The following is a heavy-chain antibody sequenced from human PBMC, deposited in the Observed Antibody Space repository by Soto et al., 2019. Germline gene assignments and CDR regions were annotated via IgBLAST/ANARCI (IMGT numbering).Heavy chain of an antibody. D-gene: IGHD5-18*01. J-gene: IGHJ4*02. Sequence: GESLKISCKGSGYSFTSYWNGWVRQMPGKGLEWMGIIYPDDSDTRYSPSFQGQVIMSADKSISTAYLQWSSLKASDSAMYYCARQGKYNYGSNDYWGQGTLVTVSS. CDR2: IYPDDSDT. V-gene: IGHV5-51*01. CDR3: ARQGKYNYGSNDY. CDR1: GYSFTSYW.